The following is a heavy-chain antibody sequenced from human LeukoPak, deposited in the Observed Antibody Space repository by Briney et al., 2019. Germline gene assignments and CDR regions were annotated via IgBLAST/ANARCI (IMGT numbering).Heavy chain of an antibody. Sequence: ASVKVSCKASGYTFTSYDINWVRQATGQGLEWMGWMNPNSGNTGYAQKLQGRVTMTRNTSISTAYMELSSLRSEDTAVYYCARGGIAAAGTSESFDYWGQGTLVTVSS. J-gene: IGHJ4*02. CDR3: ARGGIAAAGTSESFDY. V-gene: IGHV1-8*01. CDR2: MNPNSGNT. CDR1: GYTFTSYD. D-gene: IGHD6-13*01.